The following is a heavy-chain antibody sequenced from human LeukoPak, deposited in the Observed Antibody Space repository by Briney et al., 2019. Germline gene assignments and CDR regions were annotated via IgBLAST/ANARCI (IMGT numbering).Heavy chain of an antibody. D-gene: IGHD6-13*01. CDR2: ISSSSSYI. CDR1: GFTFSSYS. CDR3: ARDSTLRSSLSWFDP. J-gene: IGHJ5*02. Sequence: GGSLRLSCAASGFTFSSYSMNWVRQAPGKGLEWVSSISSSSSYIYYADSVKGRFTISRDNAKNSLYLQMNSLRAEDTAVYYCARDSTLRSSLSWFDPWGQGTLVTVSS. V-gene: IGHV3-21*01.